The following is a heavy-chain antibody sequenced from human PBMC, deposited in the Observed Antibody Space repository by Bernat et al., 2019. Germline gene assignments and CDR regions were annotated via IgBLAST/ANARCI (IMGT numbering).Heavy chain of an antibody. D-gene: IGHD1-20*01. Sequence: EVQLVETGGGLIQPGGSLRLSCAASGFIVSSNYMSWVRQAPGKGLEWVSVIYSGGSTYYADSVKGRFTISRDNSKKTLYIQMSSLRAEDTAVYYCAGSNWNDRTVPWGQGTLVTVSS. V-gene: IGHV3-53*02. J-gene: IGHJ5*02. CDR2: IYSGGST. CDR3: AGSNWNDRTVP. CDR1: GFIVSSNY.